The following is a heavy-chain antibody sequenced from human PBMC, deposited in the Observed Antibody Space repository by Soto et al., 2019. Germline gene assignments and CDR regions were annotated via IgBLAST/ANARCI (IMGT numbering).Heavy chain of an antibody. V-gene: IGHV1-18*01. Sequence: QVQLVQSGAEVKKPGASVKVSCKASGYTFTSYGISWVRQATGQGLEWMGWISAYNGNTNYAQKLQGRVTMTTDTSTSTAYMELRSLRSDDTAVYYCARDPYDFWSPVWFDPWGQGTLVIVSS. J-gene: IGHJ5*02. CDR2: ISAYNGNT. CDR3: ARDPYDFWSPVWFDP. D-gene: IGHD3-3*01. CDR1: GYTFTSYG.